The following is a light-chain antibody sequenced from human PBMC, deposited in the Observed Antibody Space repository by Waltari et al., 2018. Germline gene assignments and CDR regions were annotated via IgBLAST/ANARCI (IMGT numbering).Light chain of an antibody. V-gene: IGLV3-1*01. CDR1: KLGDQY. CDR2: QDD. Sequence: SYELTQPPSVSVSPGQTATIPCSGDKLGDQYASWYQQKPGQSPVLVIYQDDKRPSGIPERFSGSNSGDTATLTIGGTQATDEADYFCQAWDNSTVVFGGGTKLTVL. CDR3: QAWDNSTVV. J-gene: IGLJ2*01.